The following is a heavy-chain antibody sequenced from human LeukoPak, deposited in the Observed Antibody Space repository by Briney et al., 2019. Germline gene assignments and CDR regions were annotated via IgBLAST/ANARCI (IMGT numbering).Heavy chain of an antibody. D-gene: IGHD3-10*01. CDR2: IIPIFGTA. CDR3: ARALSTMVRGVYYYYGMDV. CDR1: GGTFSSCA. V-gene: IGHV1-69*01. J-gene: IGHJ6*04. Sequence: GSSVKVSCKASGGTFSSCAISWVRQAPGQGLEWMGGIIPIFGTANYAQKFQGRVTITADESTSTAYMELSSLRSEDTAVYYCARALSTMVRGVYYYYGMDVWGKGTTVTVSS.